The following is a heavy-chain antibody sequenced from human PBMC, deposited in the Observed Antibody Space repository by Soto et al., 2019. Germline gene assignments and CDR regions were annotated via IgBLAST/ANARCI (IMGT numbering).Heavy chain of an antibody. V-gene: IGHV4-31*02. J-gene: IGHJ5*02. CDR2: IYYSGST. D-gene: IGHD2-15*01. CDR1: GGSISSCGYY. CDR3: ARVVVVAAKTGNNWFDP. Sequence: SETLSLTCTVSGGSISSCGYYWSWIRQHPGKGLEWIGYIYYSGSTYYNPSLKSRVTISVDTSKNQFSLKLSSVTAADTAVYYCARVVVVAAKTGNNWFDPWGQGTLVTVSS.